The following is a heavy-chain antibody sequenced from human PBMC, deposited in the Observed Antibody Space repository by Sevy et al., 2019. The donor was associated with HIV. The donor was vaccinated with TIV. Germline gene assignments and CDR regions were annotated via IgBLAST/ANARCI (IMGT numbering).Heavy chain of an antibody. CDR2: FDPEDGET. CDR1: GYTLTELS. V-gene: IGHV1-24*01. J-gene: IGHJ6*02. CDR3: ATDSRSWYYGMDV. D-gene: IGHD6-13*01. Sequence: ASVKVSCKVSGYTLTELSMHWVRQAPGKGLEWMGGFDPEDGETIYAQKFQGRVTITEDTSTDTAYMELSSLRSEDTAVYYCATDSRSWYYGMDVWGQGTTVTVSS.